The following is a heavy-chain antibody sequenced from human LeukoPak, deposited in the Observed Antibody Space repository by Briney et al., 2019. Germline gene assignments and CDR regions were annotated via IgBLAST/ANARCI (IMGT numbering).Heavy chain of an antibody. CDR1: GFTFSSYD. J-gene: IGHJ3*02. D-gene: IGHD2-21*01. CDR2: IGTAGDT. V-gene: IGHV3-13*01. CDR3: ARGVGGEPAFDI. Sequence: GGSLRLSCAASGFTFSSYDMHWVRQATGKGLEWVSAIGTAGDTYYPGSVKARFTISRENAKNSLCLQMNSLRAGDTAVYYCARGVGGEPAFDIWGQGTMVTVSS.